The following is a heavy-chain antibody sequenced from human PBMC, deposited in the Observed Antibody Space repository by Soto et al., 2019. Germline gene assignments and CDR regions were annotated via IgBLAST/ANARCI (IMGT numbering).Heavy chain of an antibody. Sequence: SWVRQAPGQGLEWMGRIIPMVGMSNYAQKFQGRVTIIADRSTNTTYMQLSSLRSEDTALYYCATSYGSGSRPFASWGQGTPVTVSS. CDR2: IIPMVGMS. J-gene: IGHJ4*02. D-gene: IGHD3-10*01. V-gene: IGHV1-69*02. CDR3: ATSYGSGSRPFAS.